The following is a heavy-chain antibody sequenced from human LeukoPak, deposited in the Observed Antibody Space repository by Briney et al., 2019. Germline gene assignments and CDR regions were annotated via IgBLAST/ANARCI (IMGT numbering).Heavy chain of an antibody. V-gene: IGHV3-48*03. CDR1: GFTFSRYE. CDR2: ISGSGDTM. J-gene: IGHJ5*02. Sequence: GGSLRLSCAASGFTFSRYEMNWVRQAPGKGLEWISYISGSGDTMYYADSVKGRFTISRDNAKNSLYLQMNSLRAEDTAVYHCARAPLVLQYRWWFDPWGQGTPVIVSS. D-gene: IGHD5-24*01. CDR3: ARAPLVLQYRWWFDP.